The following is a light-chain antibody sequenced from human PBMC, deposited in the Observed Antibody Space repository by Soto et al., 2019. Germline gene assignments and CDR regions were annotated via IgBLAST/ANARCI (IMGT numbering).Light chain of an antibody. V-gene: IGLV2-14*01. Sequence: QSALTQAASVSGSPGQSITISCTGTSRDVGGYNYVSCYQQYPGKAPKLMIYGVSHRPSGVSNRFSGSKSSNTASLTISGVHAEDEHDYYCTSLTRPNTLVLGGGTKHTVL. J-gene: IGLJ3*02. CDR3: TSLTRPNTLV. CDR2: GVS. CDR1: SRDVGGYNY.